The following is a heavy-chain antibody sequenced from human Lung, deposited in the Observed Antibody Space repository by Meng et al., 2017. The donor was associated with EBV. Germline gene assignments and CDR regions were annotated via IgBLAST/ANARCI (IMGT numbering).Heavy chain of an antibody. D-gene: IGHD1-14*01. CDR1: GYTFTRHA. CDR3: ARDDNGAPDY. Sequence: QYGSGLKKPVASVKVSCKASGYTFTRHAINGVRQAPGQGLEWMGWMNTKTGNPTYAQGFTGRFVFSLDTSVSTAYLQISSLKAEDTAMYYCARDDNGAPDYWGQGTLVTVSS. V-gene: IGHV7-4-1*02. CDR2: MNTKTGNP. J-gene: IGHJ4*02.